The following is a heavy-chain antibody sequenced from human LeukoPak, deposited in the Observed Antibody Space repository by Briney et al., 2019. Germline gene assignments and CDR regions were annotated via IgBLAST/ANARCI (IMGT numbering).Heavy chain of an antibody. Sequence: ASVKVSSKASGYTFTSYGISWVRQAPGQGLEWMGWISAYNGNTNYAQKLQGRVTMTTDTSTSTAYMELRSLRSDDTAVYYCARDHPRITGTTPDYWGQGTLVTVSS. V-gene: IGHV1-18*01. CDR3: ARDHPRITGTTPDY. CDR2: ISAYNGNT. CDR1: GYTFTSYG. J-gene: IGHJ4*02. D-gene: IGHD1-20*01.